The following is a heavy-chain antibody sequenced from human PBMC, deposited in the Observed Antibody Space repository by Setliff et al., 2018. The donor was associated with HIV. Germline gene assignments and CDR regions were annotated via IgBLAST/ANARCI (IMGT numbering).Heavy chain of an antibody. CDR1: GFTFDDYT. D-gene: IGHD6-19*01. J-gene: IGHJ4*02. CDR3: AKDQRSVAGYYFDN. Sequence: GGSLRLSCATSGFTFDDYTMHWVRQAPGKGLEWLAFIYWDSSRAYDADSVRGRFTISRDNSKSSLYLQMNDLRTEDTALYYCAKDQRSVAGYYFDNWGQGTLVTVSS. V-gene: IGHV3-43*01. CDR2: IYWDSSRA.